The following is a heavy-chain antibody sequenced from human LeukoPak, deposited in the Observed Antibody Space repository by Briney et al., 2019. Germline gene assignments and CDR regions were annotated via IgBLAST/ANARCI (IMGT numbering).Heavy chain of an antibody. Sequence: KASESLCLPCTASGVSISSYYWSWIRQPPGKGLEWIGYIYHSGSTNYNPSLKSRVTISVETSKNQFSLKLSSVTAADTAVYYCARGKYYYDSRPVAGWYFDYWGQGTLVTVSS. CDR3: ARGKYYYDSRPVAGWYFDY. V-gene: IGHV4-59*01. D-gene: IGHD3-22*01. CDR2: IYHSGST. J-gene: IGHJ4*02. CDR1: GVSISSYY.